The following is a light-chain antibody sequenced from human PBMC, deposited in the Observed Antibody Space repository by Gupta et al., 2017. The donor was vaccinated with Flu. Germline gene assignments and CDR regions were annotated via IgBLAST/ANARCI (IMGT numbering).Light chain of an antibody. CDR2: DAS. V-gene: IGKV3-11*01. CDR3: QQRSVWPLT. Sequence: EIVLTQSPVTLSLSPGGTVTLSCRASENIGYFLSWFQQRPGQAPRLLIYDASKRLPDVPARFSGGGSGTDFTLTVSSLEPEDFAIYYCQQRSVWPLTLGRGTKVEMK. J-gene: IGKJ4*01. CDR1: ENIGYF.